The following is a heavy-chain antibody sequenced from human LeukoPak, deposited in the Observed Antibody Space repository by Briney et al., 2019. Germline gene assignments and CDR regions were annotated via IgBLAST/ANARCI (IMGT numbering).Heavy chain of an antibody. J-gene: IGHJ3*02. CDR3: ARVGGTYYDFWSGYPDAFDI. CDR2: INHNGST. Sequence: SETLSLTCAVSGVSFSGYYWSWIRQPPGKGLEWIGEINHNGSTNNNPSLKSGVTISVDTSKNQFSLKLSSVTAANTAVYYCARVGGTYYDFWSGYPDAFDIWGQGTMVTVSS. V-gene: IGHV4-34*01. D-gene: IGHD3-3*01. CDR1: GVSFSGYY.